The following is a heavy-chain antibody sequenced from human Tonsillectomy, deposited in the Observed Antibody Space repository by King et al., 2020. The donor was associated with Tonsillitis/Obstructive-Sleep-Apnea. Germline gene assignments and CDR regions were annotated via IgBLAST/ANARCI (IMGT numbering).Heavy chain of an antibody. J-gene: IGHJ4*02. Sequence: VQLVESGAEVKKPGSSVKVSCKASGGTFSSYAISWVRQAPGQGLEWMGGIIPIFGTANDAQKFQGGVTLTADASPSTAYMELSSLRSEDTAVYYCASLLTTVTTGARGDYWGQGTLVTVSS. CDR3: ASLLTTVTTGARGDY. CDR2: IIPIFGTA. CDR1: GGTFSSYA. V-gene: IGHV1-69*01. D-gene: IGHD4-17*01.